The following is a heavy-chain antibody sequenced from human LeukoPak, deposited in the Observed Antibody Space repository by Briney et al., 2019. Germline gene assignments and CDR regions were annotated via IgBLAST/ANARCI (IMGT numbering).Heavy chain of an antibody. Sequence: PAGGSLRLSCAASGFTFSTYWMHWVRQPPGKGLVWVSRISRDGSRTTYADSVKGRSTISRDNAKNTLYLQMNSLRAEDTAVYYCVRDYYDSSGYYPDYWGQGTLVTVSS. V-gene: IGHV3-74*01. J-gene: IGHJ4*02. CDR2: ISRDGSRT. D-gene: IGHD3-22*01. CDR3: VRDYYDSSGYYPDY. CDR1: GFTFSTYW.